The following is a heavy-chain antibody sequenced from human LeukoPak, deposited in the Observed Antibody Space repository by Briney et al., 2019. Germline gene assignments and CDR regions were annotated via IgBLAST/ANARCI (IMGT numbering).Heavy chain of an antibody. Sequence: GRSLRLSCAASGFTFDDYAMHWVRQAPGKGLEWVSGISWNSGSIGYADSVKGRFTISRDNAKNSLYLQMNSLRAEDMALYYCAKDITMVRGVRVFDAFDIWGQGTMVTVSS. J-gene: IGHJ3*02. CDR3: AKDITMVRGVRVFDAFDI. CDR2: ISWNSGSI. CDR1: GFTFDDYA. D-gene: IGHD3-10*01. V-gene: IGHV3-9*03.